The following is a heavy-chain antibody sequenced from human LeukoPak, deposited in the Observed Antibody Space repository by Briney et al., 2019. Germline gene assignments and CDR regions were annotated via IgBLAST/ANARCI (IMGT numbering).Heavy chain of an antibody. V-gene: IGHV3-23*01. Sequence: PGGSLRLSCAASGFTFSSYAMSWVRQAPGKGLEWVSAISGSGGSTYYADSVKGRFTISRDNSKNTLYLQMNSLRAEDTAVYYCAKDYCSGGSCYPADWFDPWGQGTPVTVSS. CDR2: ISGSGGST. D-gene: IGHD2-15*01. CDR1: GFTFSSYA. J-gene: IGHJ5*02. CDR3: AKDYCSGGSCYPADWFDP.